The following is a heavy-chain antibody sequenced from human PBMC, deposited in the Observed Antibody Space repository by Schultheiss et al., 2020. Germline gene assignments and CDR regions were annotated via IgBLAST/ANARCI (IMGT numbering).Heavy chain of an antibody. D-gene: IGHD3-3*01. J-gene: IGHJ4*02. CDR2: NNIGGTS. CDR3: VGFRFLQWTPSNILDY. Sequence: SETLSLTCTVSGDSVSSVHYYWNWIRQPAGKGLEWVGRNNIGGTSSYNPSLRSRVTITLDTSKNEFSLKLNSVTAADTAIYYCVGFRFLQWTPSNILDYWGQGTLVTVSS. V-gene: IGHV4-61*02. CDR1: GDSVSSVHYY.